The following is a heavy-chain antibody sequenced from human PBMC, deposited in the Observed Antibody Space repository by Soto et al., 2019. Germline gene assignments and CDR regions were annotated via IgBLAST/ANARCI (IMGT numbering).Heavy chain of an antibody. D-gene: IGHD3-16*01. CDR3: ARVGIGGSYYYYYMDV. V-gene: IGHV3-48*01. CDR2: ISSSSSTI. Sequence: GGSLRLSCAASGFTFSSYSMNWVRQAPGKGLEWVSYISSSSSTIYYADSVKGRFTISRDNAKNSLYLQMNSLRAEDTAVYYCARVGIGGSYYYYYMDVWGKGTTVTVSS. CDR1: GFTFSSYS. J-gene: IGHJ6*03.